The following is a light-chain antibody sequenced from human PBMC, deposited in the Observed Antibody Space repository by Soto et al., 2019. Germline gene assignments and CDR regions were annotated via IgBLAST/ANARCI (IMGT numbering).Light chain of an antibody. V-gene: IGKV3-11*01. CDR3: QQRSNWPSTWT. J-gene: IGKJ1*01. CDR2: DAS. CDR1: QSVSSY. Sequence: EIVLTQSPATLSLSPGERATLSCRASQSVSSYLAWYQQKPGQAPRLLIYDASNRATGIPARFSGSGSGTDFTLTISSLEPEDVAVYYCQQRSNWPSTWTFGQGTKVEIK.